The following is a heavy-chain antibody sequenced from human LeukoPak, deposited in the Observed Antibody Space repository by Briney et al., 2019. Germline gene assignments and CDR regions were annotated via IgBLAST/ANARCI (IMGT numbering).Heavy chain of an antibody. Sequence: GGSLRLSCAASGFTFSSYGMNWVRQAPGKGLEWVSSISSSSSYIYYADSVKGRFTISRDNAKNSLYLQMNSLRAEDTAVYYCATLLRLGELSLDYFDYWGQGTLVTVSS. CDR1: GFTFSSYG. J-gene: IGHJ4*02. CDR2: ISSSSSYI. D-gene: IGHD3-16*02. CDR3: ATLLRLGELSLDYFDY. V-gene: IGHV3-21*01.